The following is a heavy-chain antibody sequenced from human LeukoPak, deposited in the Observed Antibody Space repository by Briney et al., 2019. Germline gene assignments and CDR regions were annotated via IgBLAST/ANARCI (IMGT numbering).Heavy chain of an antibody. J-gene: IGHJ4*02. Sequence: GGSLRLSCAASGFTFDDYGMSWVRQAPGKGLEWVPGINWNGGSTGYADSVKGRFTISRDNAKNSLYLQMNSLRAEDTALYYCAREGVRYDSTGYYYYDYFDYWGQGTLVTVSS. CDR3: AREGVRYDSTGYYYYDYFDY. CDR2: INWNGGST. CDR1: GFTFDDYG. V-gene: IGHV3-20*04. D-gene: IGHD3-22*01.